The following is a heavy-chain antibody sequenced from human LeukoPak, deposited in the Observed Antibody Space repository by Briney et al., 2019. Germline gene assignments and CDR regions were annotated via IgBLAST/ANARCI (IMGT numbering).Heavy chain of an antibody. Sequence: SETLSLTCTVSGGSISSSSYYWGWIRQPPGKGLEWIGSIYYSGSTYYNPSLKSRVTISIDTSKNQFSLKLSSVTAADTAVYYCARASLQSSTYYYYYMDVWGKGTTVTISS. CDR2: IYYSGST. CDR3: ARASLQSSTYYYYYMDV. D-gene: IGHD5-24*01. J-gene: IGHJ6*03. CDR1: GGSISSSSYY. V-gene: IGHV4-39*07.